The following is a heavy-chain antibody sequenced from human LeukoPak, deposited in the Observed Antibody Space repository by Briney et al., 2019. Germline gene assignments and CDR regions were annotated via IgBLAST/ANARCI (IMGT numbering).Heavy chain of an antibody. CDR1: GFTFSSYA. V-gene: IGHV3-23*01. J-gene: IGHJ4*02. CDR3: AKDHDESTMVRGVRGFDY. D-gene: IGHD3-10*01. CDR2: ISGSGGST. Sequence: GGSLRLSCAASGFTFSSYAMSWVRQAPGKGLEWVSAISGSGGSTYYADSVKGRFTISRDNSKNTLYLQMNSLRAEDTAVYYCAKDHDESTMVRGVRGFDYWGQGTLVTVSS.